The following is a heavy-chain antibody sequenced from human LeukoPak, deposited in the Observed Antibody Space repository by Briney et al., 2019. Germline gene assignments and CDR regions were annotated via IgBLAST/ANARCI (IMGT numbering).Heavy chain of an antibody. D-gene: IGHD3-22*01. J-gene: IGHJ4*02. CDR3: AKEDYDSSGPGPFDY. CDR2: IRYDGSNK. Sequence: GGSLRLSCAASGFTFSSYGMHWVRQAPGKGLEWVAFIRYDGSNKYYADSVKGRFTISRDNSKNTLYLQMNSLRAEDTAVYYCAKEDYDSSGPGPFDYWGQGTLVIASS. V-gene: IGHV3-30*02. CDR1: GFTFSSYG.